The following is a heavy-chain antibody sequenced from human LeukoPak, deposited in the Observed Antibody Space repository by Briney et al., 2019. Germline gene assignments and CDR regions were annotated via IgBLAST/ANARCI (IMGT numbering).Heavy chain of an antibody. J-gene: IGHJ4*02. CDR2: INHSGST. D-gene: IGHD2-21*01. CDR3: ARIDNVDYFDY. Sequence: SETLSLTGAVYGGSFSGYYWSWIRQPPGKGLEWIGEINHSGSTNYNPSLKSRVTISVDTSKNQFSLKLSSVTAADTAVYYCARIDNVDYFDYWGQGTLVTVSS. CDR1: GGSFSGYY. V-gene: IGHV4-34*01.